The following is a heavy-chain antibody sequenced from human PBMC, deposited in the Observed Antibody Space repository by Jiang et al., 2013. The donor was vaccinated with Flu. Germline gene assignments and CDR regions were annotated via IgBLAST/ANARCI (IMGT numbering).Heavy chain of an antibody. CDR3: VRYYYGSGSRLDP. V-gene: IGHV5-51*01. D-gene: IGHD3-10*01. Sequence: GAEVKKPGESLKISCKDSGYSFISYWIGWVRQMPGKGLEWMGIIYPGDSDTRYSPSFQGQVTISADKSISTAYLQWSSLKASDTAMYYCVRYYYGSGSRLDPWGQGTLVTVSS. CDR2: IYPGDSDT. CDR1: GYSFISYW. J-gene: IGHJ5*02.